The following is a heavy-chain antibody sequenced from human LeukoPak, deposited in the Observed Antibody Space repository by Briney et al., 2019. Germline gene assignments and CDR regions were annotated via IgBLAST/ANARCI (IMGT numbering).Heavy chain of an antibody. D-gene: IGHD6-19*01. J-gene: IGHJ4*02. Sequence: GGSLRLSCAASGFTFRNYAMSWVRQAPGKGLEWVSVISSSGDSTYYADSVKGRFTISRDNSKTTLYLQMNSLRAEDTAVYYCAPLTVADSLFDYWGQGTLVTVSS. V-gene: IGHV3-23*01. CDR1: GFTFRNYA. CDR3: APLTVADSLFDY. CDR2: ISSSGDST.